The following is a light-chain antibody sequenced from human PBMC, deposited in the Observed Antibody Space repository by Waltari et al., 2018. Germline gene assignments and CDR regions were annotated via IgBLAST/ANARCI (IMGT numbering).Light chain of an antibody. CDR3: CSYAGGGTYV. J-gene: IGLJ1*01. CDR1: SSAVEKYNL. CDR2: AVA. Sequence: QSALTQPASVSRSPGHSITISCTGTSSAVEKYNLVPWYQHHPDKAPKLMSYAVAKRPSGVSNRFSGSKSGNTASLTISGLQAEDEADYYCCSYAGGGTYVFGRGTKVTVL. V-gene: IGLV2-23*02.